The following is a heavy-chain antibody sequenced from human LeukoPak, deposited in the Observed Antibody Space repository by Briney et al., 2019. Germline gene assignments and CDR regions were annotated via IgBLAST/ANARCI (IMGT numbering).Heavy chain of an antibody. D-gene: IGHD5-18*01. CDR3: ARGDGAYNYGYYFDY. J-gene: IGHJ4*02. CDR2: MYHSGSA. V-gene: IGHV4-59*01. Sequence: SETLSLTCTVSGGSISTYYWGWTRQPPGKGLEYIGYMYHSGSANYHPSLKSRVTISLDMSKNQFSLKLSSVTAADTAMYYCARGDGAYNYGYYFDYWGQGTLVTVSS. CDR1: GGSISTYY.